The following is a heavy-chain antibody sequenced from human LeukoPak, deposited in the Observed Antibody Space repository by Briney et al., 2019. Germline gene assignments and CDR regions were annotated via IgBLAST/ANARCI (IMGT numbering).Heavy chain of an antibody. J-gene: IGHJ4*02. CDR2: INSDGSST. D-gene: IGHD6-19*01. Sequence: PGGSLRLSCAASGFTFSSYWMHWVRQAPGKGLVWVSRINSDGSSTSYADSVKGRFTISRDNAKNTLHLQMNSLRAEDTAVYYCARDEAAAPSGIAVAGTNLDYWGQGTLVTVSS. V-gene: IGHV3-74*01. CDR3: ARDEAAAPSGIAVAGTNLDY. CDR1: GFTFSSYW.